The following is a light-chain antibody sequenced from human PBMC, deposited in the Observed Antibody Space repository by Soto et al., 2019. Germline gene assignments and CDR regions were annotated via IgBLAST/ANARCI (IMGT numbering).Light chain of an antibody. CDR1: QSVNINY. V-gene: IGKV3-20*01. CDR3: QQYANSRT. J-gene: IGKJ1*01. CDR2: GTS. Sequence: VLKKSPGTLSLSPGERATLSCRASQSVNINYFAWYQQKSGQAPRLLIYGTSNRASGIPDRFSGSGSGTDFTLSISGLEPEDFAVYFCQQYANSRTFGQGTKVDIK.